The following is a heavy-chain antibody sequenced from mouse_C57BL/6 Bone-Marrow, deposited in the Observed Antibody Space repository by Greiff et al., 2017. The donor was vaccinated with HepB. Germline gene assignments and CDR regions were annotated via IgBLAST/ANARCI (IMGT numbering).Heavy chain of an antibody. Sequence: QVQLQQSGPELVKPGASVKISCKASGYAFSSSWMNWVKQRPEKGLEWIGRIYPGDGDTNYNGKFKGKATLTADKSSSTAYMQLSSLTSEDSAVYFCAIITTVVATRYFDVWGTGTTVTVSS. D-gene: IGHD1-1*01. J-gene: IGHJ1*03. V-gene: IGHV1-82*01. CDR1: GYAFSSSW. CDR3: AIITTVVATRYFDV. CDR2: IYPGDGDT.